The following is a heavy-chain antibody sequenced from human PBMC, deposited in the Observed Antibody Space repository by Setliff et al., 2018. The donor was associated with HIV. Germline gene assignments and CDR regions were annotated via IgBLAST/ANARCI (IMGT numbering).Heavy chain of an antibody. CDR1: GYPISSGYY. CDR2: IYHNGIT. V-gene: IGHV4-38-2*01. J-gene: IGHJ5*02. D-gene: IGHD2-21*02. CDR3: ARTAYGGDCSINWFDP. Sequence: SETLSLTCGVSGYPISSGYYWGWIRQPPGKGLEWIGSIYHNGITYYNPSLKSRVTISVDTSQNQFSLKLTSVTAADTAVYYCARTAYGGDCSINWFDPWGQGALVTVSS.